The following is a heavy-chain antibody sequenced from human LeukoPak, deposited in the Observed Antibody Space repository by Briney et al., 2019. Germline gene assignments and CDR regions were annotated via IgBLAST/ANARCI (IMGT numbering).Heavy chain of an antibody. CDR1: GGSFSGYY. D-gene: IGHD3-16*01. CDR2: IYYSGST. V-gene: IGHV4-59*01. Sequence: SETLSLTCAVYGGSFSGYYWSWIRQPPGKGLEWIGYIYYSGSTNYNPSLKSRVTISVDTSKNQFSLKLSSVTAADTAVYYCARGANWFDPWGQGTLVTVSS. J-gene: IGHJ5*02. CDR3: ARGANWFDP.